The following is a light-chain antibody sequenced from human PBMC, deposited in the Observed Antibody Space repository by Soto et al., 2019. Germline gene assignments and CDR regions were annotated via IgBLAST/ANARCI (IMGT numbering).Light chain of an antibody. CDR3: QQSYDNLWT. CDR2: KAS. Sequence: DIQMTQSPSSLSASVADRVTITCRASEGISTHLNWYQQKPGKAPRLLNKKASTLHSGIPPRFSGSGSGTEFTLTISGLQPEDFATYYCQQSYDNLWTFGQGTKVDVK. CDR1: EGISTH. J-gene: IGKJ1*01. V-gene: IGKV1-39*01.